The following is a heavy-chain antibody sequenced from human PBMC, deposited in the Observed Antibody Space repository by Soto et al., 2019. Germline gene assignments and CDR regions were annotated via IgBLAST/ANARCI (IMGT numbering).Heavy chain of an antibody. CDR1: GFSLSTSGVG. J-gene: IGHJ4*02. CDR2: IYWDDDK. Sequence: QITLKESGPTLVKPTQTLTLTCTFSGFSLSTSGVGVGWIRQPPGKALEWLALIYWDDDKRYSPSLKSRLTSTQDTSKNQVVLTMTNMDPVDTATYYCARGQLLGGIDYWGQGTLVTVSS. D-gene: IGHD2-2*01. V-gene: IGHV2-5*02. CDR3: ARGQLLGGIDY.